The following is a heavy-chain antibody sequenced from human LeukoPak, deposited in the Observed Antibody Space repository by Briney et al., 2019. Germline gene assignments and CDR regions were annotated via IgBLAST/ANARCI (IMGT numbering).Heavy chain of an antibody. D-gene: IGHD5-12*01. CDR2: ISSRSSYI. V-gene: IGHV3-21*01. Sequence: GGSLRLSCAASGFTFSSYSMSWVRQAPGKGLGWVSSISSRSSYIYYTDSVKGRFTISRDNAKNSLYLQMNSLRAEDTAVYYCARGGEFSGYEIWGQGTLVTVSS. CDR1: GFTFSSYS. CDR3: ARGGEFSGYEI. J-gene: IGHJ4*02.